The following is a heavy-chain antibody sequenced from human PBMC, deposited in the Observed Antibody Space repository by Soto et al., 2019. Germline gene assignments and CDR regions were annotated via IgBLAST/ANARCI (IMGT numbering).Heavy chain of an antibody. J-gene: IGHJ4*02. CDR2: INHSGST. CDR1: GGSFSGYY. V-gene: IGHV4-34*01. D-gene: IGHD6-13*01. CDR3: ARGRGRAAAGPFDY. Sequence: TSETLSLTCAVYGGSFSGYYWSWIRQPPGKGLEWIGEINHSGSTNYNPSLKSRVTISVDTSKNQFSLKLSSVTAADTAVYYCARGRGRAAAGPFDYWGQGTLVTVSS.